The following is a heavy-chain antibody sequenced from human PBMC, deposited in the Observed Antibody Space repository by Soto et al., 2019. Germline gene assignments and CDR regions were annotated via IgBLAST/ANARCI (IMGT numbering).Heavy chain of an antibody. J-gene: IGHJ4*02. V-gene: IGHV4-59*01. CDR1: GGSITSFY. Sequence: QVQLRESGPGLVKPSETLSLTCTVSGGSITSFYWSWVRQPPGKGLEWIGYIYYNGNTHYNPSLKSRVTISVDTSKNQFSLNLSSVTAADTAVYYCTRGSSGWFPRPLDYWGQGTLVTVSS. D-gene: IGHD6-19*01. CDR3: TRGSSGWFPRPLDY. CDR2: IYYNGNT.